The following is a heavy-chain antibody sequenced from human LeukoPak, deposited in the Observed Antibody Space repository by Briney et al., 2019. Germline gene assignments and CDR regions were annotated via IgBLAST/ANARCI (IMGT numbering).Heavy chain of an antibody. CDR2: INPSGGST. J-gene: IGHJ4*02. Sequence: ASVKVSCKASGYTFTSYYMHWVRQAPGQGREWMGIINPSGGSTSYAQRFQGRVTMIRGTSTSTVYMELSSLRSEDTAVYYCARVPKGLQQAYFDYWGQGTLVTVSS. CDR3: ARVPKGLQQAYFDY. CDR1: GYTFTSYY. D-gene: IGHD4-11*01. V-gene: IGHV1-46*01.